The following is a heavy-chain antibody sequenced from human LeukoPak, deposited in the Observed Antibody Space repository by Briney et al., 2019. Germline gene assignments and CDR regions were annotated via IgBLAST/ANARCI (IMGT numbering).Heavy chain of an antibody. D-gene: IGHD6-13*01. CDR1: GYSFTSYW. Sequence: GESLKISCKGSGYSFTSYWIGWVRQMPGKGLEWKGIIYPGDSDTRYSPSFQGQVTISADKSISTAYLQWSSLKASDTAMYYCATQTSSSWSGDYYYYMDVWGKGTTVTVSS. CDR2: IYPGDSDT. J-gene: IGHJ6*03. CDR3: ATQTSSSWSGDYYYYMDV. V-gene: IGHV5-51*01.